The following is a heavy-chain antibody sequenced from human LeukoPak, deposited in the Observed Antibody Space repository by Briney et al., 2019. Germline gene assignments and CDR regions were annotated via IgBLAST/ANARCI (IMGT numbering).Heavy chain of an antibody. J-gene: IGHJ5*02. V-gene: IGHV6-1*01. CDR3: ARRLTQYNCFDP. CDR1: GDSVSSNSVT. Sequence: SQTLSLTCAISGDSVSSNSVTWNWIRQSPSRGLEWLGRTYYRSTWYNDCAVSVRGRITVNPDTSKNQFSLHLNSVTPEDTAVYYCARRLTQYNCFDPWGQGILVTVSS. CDR2: TYYRSTWYN. D-gene: IGHD2-21*02.